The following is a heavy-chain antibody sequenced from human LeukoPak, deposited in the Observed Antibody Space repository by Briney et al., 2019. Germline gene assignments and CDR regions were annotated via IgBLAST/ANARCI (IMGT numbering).Heavy chain of an antibody. J-gene: IGHJ5*02. D-gene: IGHD5-18*01. Sequence: ASVKVSCKASGGTFSSYAISWVRQAPGQGLEWVGIINPSGGSTSYAQKFQGRVTMTRDTSTSTVYMELSSLRSEDTAVYYCADVDTPSAGSWGQGTLVTVSS. V-gene: IGHV1-46*03. CDR2: INPSGGST. CDR1: GGTFSSYA. CDR3: ADVDTPSAGS.